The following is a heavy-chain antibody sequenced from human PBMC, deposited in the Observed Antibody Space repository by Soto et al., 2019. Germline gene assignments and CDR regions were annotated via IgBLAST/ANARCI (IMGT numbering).Heavy chain of an antibody. V-gene: IGHV2-5*02. CDR1: GFSLSTSGVG. J-gene: IGHJ6*02. CDR3: AHVLVVVANYGMDV. D-gene: IGHD2-15*01. CDR2: IYWDDDK. Sequence: QITLKESSPTLVKPTQTLTLTCTFSGFSLSTSGVGVGWIRQPPGKALEWLALIYWDDDKRYSPSLTSRLTITKDTSKNQVVLTMTNMDPVDTATYYCAHVLVVVANYGMDVWGQGTTVTVSS.